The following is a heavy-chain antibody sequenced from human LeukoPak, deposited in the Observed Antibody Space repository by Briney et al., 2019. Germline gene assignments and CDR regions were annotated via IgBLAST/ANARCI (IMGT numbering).Heavy chain of an antibody. CDR2: ISGSGGST. J-gene: IGHJ3*02. CDR3: AKTYYDFWSPDAFDI. D-gene: IGHD3-3*01. CDR1: GFTFSSYA. V-gene: IGHV3-23*01. Sequence: GGSLRLSCAASGFTFSSYAMSWVRQGPGKGLEWVSAISGSGGSTYYADSVKGRFTISRDNSKNTLYLQMNSLRAEDTAVYYCAKTYYDFWSPDAFDIWGQGTMATVSS.